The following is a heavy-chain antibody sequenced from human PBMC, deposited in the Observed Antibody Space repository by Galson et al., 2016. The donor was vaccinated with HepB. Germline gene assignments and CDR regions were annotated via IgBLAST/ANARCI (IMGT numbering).Heavy chain of an antibody. CDR2: ISSSSSYI. J-gene: IGHJ4*02. D-gene: IGHD1-26*01. V-gene: IGHV3-21*01. CDR3: ARGDIVGAIFDY. Sequence: SLRLSCAASGFTFSSYSMNWVRQAPGKGLEWVSSISSSSSYIYYADSVKGRFTISRDNAKNSLYLQMNSLRAEDTAVYYCARGDIVGAIFDYWGRGTLVTSSS. CDR1: GFTFSSYS.